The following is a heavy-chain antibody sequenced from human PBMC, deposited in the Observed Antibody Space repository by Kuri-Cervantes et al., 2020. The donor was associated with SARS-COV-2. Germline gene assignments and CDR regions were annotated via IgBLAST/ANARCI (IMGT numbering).Heavy chain of an antibody. D-gene: IGHD1-1*01. Sequence: ASVKVSCKASGYTFTSYAMHWVRQAPGQRLEWMGWVNAGNGNTKYSQKFQGRVTITRDTSASTVYMELSSLRSGDTAVYYCAREGDGLERRRMVDYWGQGTLVTVSS. CDR2: VNAGNGNT. CDR1: GYTFTSYA. J-gene: IGHJ4*02. CDR3: AREGDGLERRRMVDY. V-gene: IGHV1-3*01.